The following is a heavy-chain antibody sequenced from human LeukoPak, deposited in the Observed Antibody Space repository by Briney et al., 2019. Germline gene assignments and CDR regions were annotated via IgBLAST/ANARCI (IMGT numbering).Heavy chain of an antibody. V-gene: IGHV3-23*01. Sequence: GGSLRLSCAASGFTFSSYAMSWVRQAPGKGLEWVSAISGSGGSTYYADSVKGRFTISRDNSKNTLYLQMNSLRGEDTAVYYCVRDFLGESGAGGCWGQGILVTVSS. CDR2: ISGSGGST. J-gene: IGHJ4*02. CDR1: GFTFSSYA. CDR3: VRDFLGESGAGGC. D-gene: IGHD3-10*01.